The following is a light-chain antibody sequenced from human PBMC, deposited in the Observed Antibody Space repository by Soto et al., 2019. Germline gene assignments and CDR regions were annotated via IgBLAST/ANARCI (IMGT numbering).Light chain of an antibody. J-gene: IGKJ5*01. CDR2: DAS. V-gene: IGKV3-15*01. CDR3: QQYNNWPPPIT. Sequence: EIVMTQSPATLSVSPGERATLSCRASQSVSSNLAWYQQKPGQAPRLLIYDASTRATGIPARFSGSGSRTAFTLTISSQQSEDFAVYYCQQYNNWPPPITFGQGTRLEIK. CDR1: QSVSSN.